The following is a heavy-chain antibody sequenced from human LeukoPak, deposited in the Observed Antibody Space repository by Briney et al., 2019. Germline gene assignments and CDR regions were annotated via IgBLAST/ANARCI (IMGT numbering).Heavy chain of an antibody. Sequence: GGSLRLSCAASGFTFSIYSMNWVRQAPGKGLEWVSCIGSSGNYIYYADSVKGRFTISRDNAKNSLYLLMNSLRAEDTAVYYCARTHVADDITMPGWGQGTLVTVSS. J-gene: IGHJ4*02. CDR1: GFTFSIYS. V-gene: IGHV3-21*01. CDR3: ARTHVADDITMPG. CDR2: IGSSGNYI. D-gene: IGHD3-10*01.